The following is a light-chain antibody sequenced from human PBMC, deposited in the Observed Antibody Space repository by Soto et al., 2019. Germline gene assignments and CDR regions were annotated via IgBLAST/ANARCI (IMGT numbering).Light chain of an antibody. CDR2: KTS. CDR1: QSISSW. V-gene: IGKV1-5*03. Sequence: DIPMTQSPSTLSASVGDRVTITCRASQSISSWLAWYKQKPGKAPKLLIYKTSSLESGVPSRFSGSGSGTEFTLTISSLQPDDFATYYCQQYNSWLTFGGGTKVEIK. CDR3: QQYNSWLT. J-gene: IGKJ4*01.